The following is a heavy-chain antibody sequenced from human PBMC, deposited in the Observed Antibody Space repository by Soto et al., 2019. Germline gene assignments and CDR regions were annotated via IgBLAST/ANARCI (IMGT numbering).Heavy chain of an antibody. D-gene: IGHD2-15*01. J-gene: IGHJ3*02. CDR3: AKEGLGYCSGGNSYSGAFDI. CDR2: ISYDGKNK. Sequence: QVQLVESGGGLVQPGKSLRLSCAASGFTFRTYGMHWVRQVPGKGLEWVASISYDGKNKNYADSVKGRFTISRDNSKNTLNLQMHRLRAEDTAVFYCAKEGLGYCSGGNSYSGAFDIWGQGTMVTVSS. V-gene: IGHV3-30*18. CDR1: GFTFRTYG.